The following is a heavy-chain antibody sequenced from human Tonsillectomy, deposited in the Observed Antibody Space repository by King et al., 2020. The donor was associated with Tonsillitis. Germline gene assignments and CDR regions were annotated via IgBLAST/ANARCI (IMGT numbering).Heavy chain of an antibody. CDR3: ARLFTYSYDDSGYPPRYYYYYYMDV. Sequence: VQLQESGPGLVKPSETLSLTCTVSAGSISSSYWSWIRQPPGKGLEWIGYIYYSGSTNYNPSLKSRVTMSVDTSQNQFSLKLGSVTAADTAVYYCARLFTYSYDDSGYPPRYYYYYYMDVWGKGTTVTVSS. CDR2: IYYSGST. D-gene: IGHD3-22*01. CDR1: AGSISSSY. J-gene: IGHJ6*03. V-gene: IGHV4-59*01.